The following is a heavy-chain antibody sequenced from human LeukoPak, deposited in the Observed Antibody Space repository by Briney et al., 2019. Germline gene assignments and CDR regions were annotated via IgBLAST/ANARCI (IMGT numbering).Heavy chain of an antibody. V-gene: IGHV3-74*01. Sequence: PGGSLRLSCAASGFTFSTYWMHWVRQAPGKGLVWVSRINSYGSSTTYADSVKGRFTISRDNAKNTLYLQMNSLRAEDTAVYYCARGDTQGDYWGQGTLVTVSS. CDR2: INSYGSST. CDR3: ARGDTQGDY. D-gene: IGHD5-18*01. J-gene: IGHJ4*02. CDR1: GFTFSTYW.